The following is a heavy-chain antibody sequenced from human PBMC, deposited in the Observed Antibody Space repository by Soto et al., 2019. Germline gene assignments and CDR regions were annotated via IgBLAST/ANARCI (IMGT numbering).Heavy chain of an antibody. D-gene: IGHD1-1*01. J-gene: IGHJ4*02. Sequence: SETLSLTCTVSGGSISSYYWSWIRQPPGKGLEWIGYIYYSGSTNYNPSLKSRVTISVDTSKNQFSLKLSSVTAADTAVYYCARHNWNDVIDFDYWGQGTLVTVSS. CDR3: ARHNWNDVIDFDY. V-gene: IGHV4-59*01. CDR1: GGSISSYY. CDR2: IYYSGST.